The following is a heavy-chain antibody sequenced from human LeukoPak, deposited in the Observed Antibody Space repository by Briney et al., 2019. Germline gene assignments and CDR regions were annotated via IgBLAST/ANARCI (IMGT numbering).Heavy chain of an antibody. D-gene: IGHD3-3*01. CDR2: IYYSGST. V-gene: IGHV4-39*07. CDR1: GGSISSSSYY. CDR3: ARESASPTYYDFWSGGGDWFDP. Sequence: SETLSLTCTVSGGSISSSSYYWGWIRQPPGKGLEWIGSIYYSGSTYYNPSLKSRVTISVDTSKNQFSLKLSSVTAADTAVYYCARESASPTYYDFWSGGGDWFDPWGQGTLVTVSS. J-gene: IGHJ5*02.